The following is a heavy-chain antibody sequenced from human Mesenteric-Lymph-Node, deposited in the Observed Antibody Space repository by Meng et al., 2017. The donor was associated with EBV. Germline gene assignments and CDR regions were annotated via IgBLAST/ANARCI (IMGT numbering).Heavy chain of an antibody. D-gene: IGHD4-17*01. Sequence: RHEAGPGLVKPSEPLSLTCSVSGDSITSNSYAWGWIRQPPGKGLEWIGSMYYSENTYYNPSLKSRVTIALDTSKNQFSLKLSSVTAADTAVYYCARGLRPGENWFDPWGQGALVTVSS. CDR3: ARGLRPGENWFDP. J-gene: IGHJ5*02. V-gene: IGHV4-39*07. CDR2: MYYSENT. CDR1: GDSITSNSYA.